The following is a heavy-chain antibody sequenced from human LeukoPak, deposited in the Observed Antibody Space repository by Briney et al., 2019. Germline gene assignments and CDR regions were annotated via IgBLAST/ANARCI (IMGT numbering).Heavy chain of an antibody. CDR3: AKASQAEEPFDY. D-gene: IGHD1-14*01. Sequence: RAGGSLTLSCAASGFTFGSYGMHWARQAPGKGLEGVAVISYDGSNKYYADSVRGRFTISRDNSKNTLYLQMNSLRAEDTAVYSCAKASQAEEPFDYWGQGTLVTVSS. CDR2: ISYDGSNK. V-gene: IGHV3-30*18. CDR1: GFTFGSYG. J-gene: IGHJ4*02.